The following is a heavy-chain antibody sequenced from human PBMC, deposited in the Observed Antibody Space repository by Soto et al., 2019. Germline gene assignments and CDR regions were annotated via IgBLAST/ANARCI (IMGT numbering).Heavy chain of an antibody. J-gene: IGHJ6*02. CDR1: GYTFTSYA. CDR3: ARYPSYYGMDV. CDR2: INAGNGNT. V-gene: IGHV1-3*05. Sequence: QVQLVQSGAEEKKPGASVKVSCKASGYTFTSYAMHWVRQAPGQRLEWMGWINAGNGNTKYSQKFQGRVTITRDTSAITADMELTSLISEDTAVYDGARYPSYYGMDVWGQGTTVTVSS.